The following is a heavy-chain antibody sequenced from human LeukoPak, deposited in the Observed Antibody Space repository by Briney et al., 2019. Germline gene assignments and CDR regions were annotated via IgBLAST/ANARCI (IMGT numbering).Heavy chain of an antibody. CDR2: IYTSGTT. CDR1: GGSVSSHS. D-gene: IGHD3-3*01. V-gene: IGHV4-4*07. J-gene: IGHJ3*02. Sequence: SETLSLTCTVSGGSVSSHSWNWIRQPAGKGLEWIGHIYTSGTTNYNPSLKGRLTMSVDTSKNQFSLKLTSVTAADTAVYYCAGYYDFWSDSEDRVWEDAFDIWGQGTMVTVSS. CDR3: AGYYDFWSDSEDRVWEDAFDI.